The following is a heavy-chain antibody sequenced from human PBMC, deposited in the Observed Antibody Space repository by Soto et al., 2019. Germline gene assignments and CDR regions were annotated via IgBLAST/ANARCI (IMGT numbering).Heavy chain of an antibody. CDR2: VHPNSGGT. J-gene: IGHJ6*02. CDR1: GYTFSVYH. D-gene: IGHD4-4*01. V-gene: IGHV1-2*02. Sequence: QVHLVQSGAEVKQPGASVKVSCKASGYTFSVYHMHWVRQAPGQGLEWMGWVHPNSGGTNYAQSFEGRVTMTRDTSSNTAYMELSRLTSDDTAVYYCAKELQRGMDVWGQGNTVTVSS. CDR3: AKELQRGMDV.